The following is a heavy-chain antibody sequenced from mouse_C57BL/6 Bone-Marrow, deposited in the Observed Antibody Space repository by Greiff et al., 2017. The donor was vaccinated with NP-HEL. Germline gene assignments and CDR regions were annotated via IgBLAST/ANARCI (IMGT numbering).Heavy chain of an antibody. D-gene: IGHD2-2*01. CDR2: IYPGSGST. V-gene: IGHV1-55*01. CDR1: GYTFTSYW. CDR3: ARSEGLRRPEG. J-gene: IGHJ2*01. Sequence: QVQLQQPGAELVKPGASVKMSCKASGYTFTSYWITWVKPRPGQGLEWIGDIYPGSGSTNYNGKFKSKAQLTVDTSSSTAYMQLSSLTTEDSAVYYCARSEGLRRPEGWGQGATLTVSS.